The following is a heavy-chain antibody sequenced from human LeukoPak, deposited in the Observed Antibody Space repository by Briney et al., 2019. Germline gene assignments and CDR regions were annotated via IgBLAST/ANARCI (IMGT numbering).Heavy chain of an antibody. CDR1: GFTFSSYS. Sequence: GGSLRLSCAASGFTFSSYSMNWVRQAPGKGLEWVSSISSSSSYIYYADSVKGRFTISRDNAKNSLYLQMNSLRAEDTAVYYCARAICGGDCSDAFDIWGQGTMVTVSS. D-gene: IGHD2-21*01. CDR3: ARAICGGDCSDAFDI. V-gene: IGHV3-21*01. J-gene: IGHJ3*02. CDR2: ISSSSSYI.